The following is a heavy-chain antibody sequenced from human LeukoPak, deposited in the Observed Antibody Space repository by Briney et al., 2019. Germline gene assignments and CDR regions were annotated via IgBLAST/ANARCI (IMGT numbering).Heavy chain of an antibody. D-gene: IGHD3-3*01. CDR3: ARVGSIRFLEWLPPFDP. CDR1: GGSFSGYY. V-gene: IGHV4-34*01. J-gene: IGHJ5*02. Sequence: SETLSLTCAVYGGSFSGYYWSLIRQPPWKGLEWIGEINHSGSTNYNPSLKSRVTISVDTSKNQFSLKLSSVTAADTAVYYCARVGSIRFLEWLPPFDPWGQGTLVTVSS. CDR2: INHSGST.